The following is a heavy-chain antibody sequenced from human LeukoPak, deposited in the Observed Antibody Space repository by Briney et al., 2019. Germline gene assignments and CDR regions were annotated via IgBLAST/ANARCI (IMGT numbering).Heavy chain of an antibody. D-gene: IGHD3-16*02. CDR2: TYTSGST. J-gene: IGHJ5*02. Sequence: SETLSLTCTVSGGSISSGSYYWSWIRQPAGKGLEWIGRTYTSGSTNYNPSLKSRVTISVDTSKNQFSLKLSSVTAADTAVYYCARLRLGELSSAPWGQGTLVTVSS. CDR1: GGSISSGSYY. V-gene: IGHV4-61*02. CDR3: ARLRLGELSSAP.